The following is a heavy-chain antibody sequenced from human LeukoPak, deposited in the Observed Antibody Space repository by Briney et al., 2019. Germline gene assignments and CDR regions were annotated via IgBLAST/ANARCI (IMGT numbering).Heavy chain of an antibody. Sequence: GASVKVSCKASGCTFTGYYMHWVRQAPGQGLEWMGWINPNSGGTNYAQKFQGRVTMTRDTSISTAYMELSRLRSDDTAVYYCARSFPGIAAAGTWFDPWGQGTLVTVSS. CDR1: GCTFTGYY. J-gene: IGHJ5*02. CDR2: INPNSGGT. D-gene: IGHD6-13*01. V-gene: IGHV1-2*02. CDR3: ARSFPGIAAAGTWFDP.